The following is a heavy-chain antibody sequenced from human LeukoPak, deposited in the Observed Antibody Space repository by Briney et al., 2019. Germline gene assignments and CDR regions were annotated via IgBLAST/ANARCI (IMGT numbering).Heavy chain of an antibody. CDR1: GYTFTSYY. V-gene: IGHV1-46*01. CDR3: ASSPGFDY. Sequence: GASVKVSCKASGYTFTSYYMHWVRQAPGQGLEWMGIINPSGGSTSYAQKFQGRVTMTRDTSTSTAYMELRSLRSDDTAVYYCASSPGFDYWGQGTLVTVSS. J-gene: IGHJ4*02. CDR2: INPSGGST. D-gene: IGHD1-14*01.